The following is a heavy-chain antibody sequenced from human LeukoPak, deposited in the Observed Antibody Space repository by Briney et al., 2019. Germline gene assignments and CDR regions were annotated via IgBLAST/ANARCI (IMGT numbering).Heavy chain of an antibody. CDR3: ASELYF. J-gene: IGHJ4*02. CDR1: GFTFSSYT. D-gene: IGHD3-10*01. V-gene: IGHV3-21*01. CDR2: ISRSGDPI. Sequence: FSAASGFTFSSYTMNWVRLAPGKGLEWLSSISRSGDPIFYADSVKGRFTISRDNDKTTLYLQMNSLRAEDTAVYYCASELYFWGQGTLVTVSS.